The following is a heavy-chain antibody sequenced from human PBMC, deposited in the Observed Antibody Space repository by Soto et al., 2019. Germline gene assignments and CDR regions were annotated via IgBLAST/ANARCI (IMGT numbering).Heavy chain of an antibody. CDR2: IDWDDDK. CDR1: CFSLSTSGMC. Sequence: XGPTLVTTAQTLTLSFTFACFSLSTSGMCVSCIRQPPWEALEWLALIDWDDDKYYSTSLKTRLTISKDTSKNQVVLTMTNMDPVETATYYCARIGIAADADYYYGMEVWGQGTTVTV. D-gene: IGHD6-13*01. J-gene: IGHJ6*02. V-gene: IGHV2-70*01. CDR3: ARIGIAADADYYYGMEV.